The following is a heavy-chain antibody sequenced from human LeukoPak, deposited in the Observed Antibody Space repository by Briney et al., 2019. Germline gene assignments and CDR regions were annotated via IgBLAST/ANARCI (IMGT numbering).Heavy chain of an antibody. CDR3: ARRRLRPEAFDI. CDR1: GGSISSSSYH. V-gene: IGHV4-39*01. J-gene: IGHJ3*02. Sequence: PSETLSLTCSVSGGSISSSSYHWGWIRQPPGKGLGWIANIYYSGSTYYNPSLKSRVTISVDTSKNQFSLKLNSVTATDTAVYYCARRRLRPEAFDIWGQGTMVTVSS. CDR2: IYYSGST. D-gene: IGHD4-17*01.